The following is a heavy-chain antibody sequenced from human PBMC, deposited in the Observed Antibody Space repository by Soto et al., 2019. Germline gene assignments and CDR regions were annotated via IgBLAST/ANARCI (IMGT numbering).Heavy chain of an antibody. J-gene: IGHJ4*02. CDR2: ISSSGSII. CDR3: AREGLYDSSGYYPYYFDY. D-gene: IGHD3-22*01. CDR1: GFLFDTYA. V-gene: IGHV3-48*02. Sequence: GGSLRLSCAASGFLFDTYAMHWVRQAPGKGLEWVAYISSSGSIISYPDSVKGRFTISRDNDKNSLYLQMNSLREEDTAVYFCAREGLYDSSGYYPYYFDYWGLGTLATVSS.